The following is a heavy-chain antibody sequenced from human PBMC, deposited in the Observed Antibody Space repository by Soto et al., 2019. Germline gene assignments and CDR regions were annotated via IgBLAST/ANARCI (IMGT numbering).Heavy chain of an antibody. Sequence: QVQLQESGPGLVKPSETLSLTCTVSGGSISSYYWSWIRQPPGKGLEWIGYIYYSGSTNYNPSLKSRVTRSVDTSKNQFSLKLSSVTAADTAVYYCARVRGFWSGFTSLTFDYCGQGTLVTVSS. CDR2: IYYSGST. V-gene: IGHV4-59*01. CDR1: GGSISSYY. CDR3: ARVRGFWSGFTSLTFDY. D-gene: IGHD3-3*01. J-gene: IGHJ4*02.